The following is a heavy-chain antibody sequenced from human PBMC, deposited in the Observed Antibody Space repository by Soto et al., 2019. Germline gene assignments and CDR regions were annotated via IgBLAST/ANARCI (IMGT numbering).Heavy chain of an antibody. CDR1: GFTFKTYN. Sequence: EVQLEESGGALVQPGGSLRLSCAASGFTFKTYNMNWVRQALGKGLEWVSYIGTSGTPVYYADSVKGRFTISRDNAKNSLFLQIHSLRDEDTALYFCARDPAPDSSGWYYFDYWGQGTLVTVSS. J-gene: IGHJ4*02. V-gene: IGHV3-48*02. D-gene: IGHD6-19*01. CDR2: IGTSGTPV. CDR3: ARDPAPDSSGWYYFDY.